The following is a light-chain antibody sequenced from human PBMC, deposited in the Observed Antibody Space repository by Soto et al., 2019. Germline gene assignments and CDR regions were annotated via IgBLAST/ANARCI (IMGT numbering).Light chain of an antibody. V-gene: IGLV2-14*02. J-gene: IGLJ1*01. Sequence: QSALTQPASVSGSPGQSVTISCTATGRVIESYYLVSWYQQLPGTVPKLIIYEDNKRPSGLSNHFSGSRSGNTASLTIPGLQVEDEAEYFCSSFTTTSTHVFGTGTKVTVL. CDR2: EDN. CDR3: SSFTTTSTHV. CDR1: GRVIESYYL.